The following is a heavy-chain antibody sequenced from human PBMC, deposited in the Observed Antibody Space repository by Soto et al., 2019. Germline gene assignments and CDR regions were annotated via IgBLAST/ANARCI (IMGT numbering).Heavy chain of an antibody. V-gene: IGHV1-69*01. D-gene: IGHD1-1*01. CDR1: GDRFSTYA. Sequence: QVQLVQSGAEVRKPGSSVRVSCKASGDRFSTYAFNWVRQAPGQGLEWLGGIITFYGAAMYGQKFQGRVTITADESATTAYMELSGLRSDDTAVYYCARGLKERFRGPGMDVWGQGTTVTVSS. CDR2: IITFYGAA. J-gene: IGHJ6*02. CDR3: ARGLKERFRGPGMDV.